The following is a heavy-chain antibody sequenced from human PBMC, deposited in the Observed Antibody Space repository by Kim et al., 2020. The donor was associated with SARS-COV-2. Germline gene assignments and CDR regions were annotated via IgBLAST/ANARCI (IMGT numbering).Heavy chain of an antibody. D-gene: IGHD3-10*01. CDR3: AKDMTGGYYGSGSVDY. V-gene: IGHV3-43D*03. Sequence: SVKGRFTISRDNSKNSLYLQMNSLRAEDTALYYCAKDMTGGYYGSGSVDYWGQGTLVTVSS. J-gene: IGHJ4*02.